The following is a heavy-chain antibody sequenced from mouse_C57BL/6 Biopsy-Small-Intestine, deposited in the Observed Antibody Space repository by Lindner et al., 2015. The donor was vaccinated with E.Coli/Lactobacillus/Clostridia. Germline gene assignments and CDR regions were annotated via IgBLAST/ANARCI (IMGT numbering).Heavy chain of an antibody. CDR2: INPYSGST. D-gene: IGHD2-12*01. V-gene: IGHV1-39*01. Sequence: VQLQESGVGLVKPGASVKISCKASGYSFTGYNMNWVKQSHGKSLEWIGNINPYSGSTSYNQKFKGKATLTVDKSSSTAYMQLNSLTSEDSAVYYCARTSYYSYDGFAYWGQGTLVTVSA. J-gene: IGHJ3*01. CDR3: ARTSYYSYDGFAY. CDR1: GYSFTGYN.